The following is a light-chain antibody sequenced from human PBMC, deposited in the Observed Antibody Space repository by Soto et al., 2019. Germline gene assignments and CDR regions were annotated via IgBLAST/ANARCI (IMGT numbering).Light chain of an antibody. V-gene: IGLV2-11*01. CDR3: CSYAGSYTWV. J-gene: IGLJ3*02. Sequence: QAALTQPRSVSGSPGQSVTISCTGTSSDVGNYNYVSWYQQHPGKAPKLMIYDLTKRPSGVPERFSGSKSGNTASLTISVLQAEDEADYYCCSYAGSYTWVFGGGTKLTVL. CDR1: SSDVGNYNY. CDR2: DLT.